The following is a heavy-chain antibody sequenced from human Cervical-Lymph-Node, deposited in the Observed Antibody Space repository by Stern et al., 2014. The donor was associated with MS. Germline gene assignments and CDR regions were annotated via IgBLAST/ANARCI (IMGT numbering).Heavy chain of an antibody. CDR2: ISFSGSDI. CDR1: GFTFSDYY. J-gene: IGHJ6*02. V-gene: IGHV3-11*01. Sequence: VQLVESGGGLVKPGGSLRLSCAASGFTFSDYYITWIRQAPGKGLDWVSYISFSGSDIYSAGSVKGRFTISRDNAQKSLYLPMNSRRAEDTAVYYCAAGYCRSTSCHYGMDVWGQGTTVTVSS. D-gene: IGHD2-2*01. CDR3: AAGYCRSTSCHYGMDV.